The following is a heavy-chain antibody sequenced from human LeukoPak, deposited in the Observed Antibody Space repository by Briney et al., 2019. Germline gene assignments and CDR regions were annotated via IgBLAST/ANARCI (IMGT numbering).Heavy chain of an antibody. D-gene: IGHD1-14*01. CDR1: GYTFTGYY. CDR2: INPNSGGT. Sequence: ASVKVSCKASGYTFTGYYMHWVRQVPGQGLEWMGWINPNSGGTNYAQKFQGWVTMTRDTSISTAYMELSRLRSDDTAVYYCARDYPELGFDYWGQGTLVTVSS. V-gene: IGHV1-2*04. CDR3: ARDYPELGFDY. J-gene: IGHJ4*02.